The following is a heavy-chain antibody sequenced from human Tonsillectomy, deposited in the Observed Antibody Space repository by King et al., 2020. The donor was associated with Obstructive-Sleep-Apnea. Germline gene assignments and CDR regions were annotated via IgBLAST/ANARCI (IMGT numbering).Heavy chain of an antibody. J-gene: IGHJ6*02. V-gene: IGHV3-49*03. Sequence: VQLVESGGDLVQPGRSLRLSCTASGFTFGDYAMSWFRQAPGKGLEWVGFIITEPYGGTTDYAASVKGRFTISRDDSKIIAYMQMNILQTEDTAVYYCTRDRSVLMSVWGTSHNYYNYYGMDVWGQGTTVTVSS. CDR1: GFTFGDYA. D-gene: IGHD3-16*01. CDR2: IITEPYGGTT. CDR3: TRDRSVLMSVWGTSHNYYNYYGMDV.